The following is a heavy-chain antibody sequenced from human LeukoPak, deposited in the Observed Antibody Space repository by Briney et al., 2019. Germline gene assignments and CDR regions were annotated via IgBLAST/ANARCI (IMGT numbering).Heavy chain of an antibody. CDR3: ARASSGYYYVDY. V-gene: IGHV4-39*01. CDR1: GGSISSSSYY. J-gene: IGHJ4*02. D-gene: IGHD3-22*01. Sequence: SETLSLTCTVSGGSISSSSYYWGWIRQPPGKGLEWIGSIYYSGSTYYNPSLKSRVTISVDTSKNQFSLKLSSVTAADTAVYYCARASSGYYYVDYWGQGTLVTVSS. CDR2: IYYSGST.